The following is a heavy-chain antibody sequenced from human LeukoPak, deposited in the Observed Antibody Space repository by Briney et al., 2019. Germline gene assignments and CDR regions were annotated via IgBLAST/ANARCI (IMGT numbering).Heavy chain of an antibody. CDR3: ARDYYEHDAFDI. CDR1: GGSISSYY. V-gene: IGHV4-59*01. CDR2: IYYSGST. J-gene: IGHJ3*02. D-gene: IGHD1-26*01. Sequence: SETLSLTCTVSGGSISSYYWSWIRQPPGKGLEWIGYIYYSGSTNYNPSLKSRVTISVDTSKNQFSLKLSSVTAADTAVYYCARDYYEHDAFDIWGQGTMVTVSS.